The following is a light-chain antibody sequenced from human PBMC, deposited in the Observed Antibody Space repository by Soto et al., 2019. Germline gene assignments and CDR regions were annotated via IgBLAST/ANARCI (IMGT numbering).Light chain of an antibody. CDR1: SSNIGNNY. Sequence: QSVLTQPPSVSAAPGQKVTISCSGSSSNIGNNYVSWYQQLPGTAPKFLIYDSNNRPSGIPDRFSGSKSGTSATLAITGLQTGDEADYYCGTWDSGLGAFVFGTGTKLTVL. CDR2: DSN. CDR3: GTWDSGLGAFV. V-gene: IGLV1-51*01. J-gene: IGLJ1*01.